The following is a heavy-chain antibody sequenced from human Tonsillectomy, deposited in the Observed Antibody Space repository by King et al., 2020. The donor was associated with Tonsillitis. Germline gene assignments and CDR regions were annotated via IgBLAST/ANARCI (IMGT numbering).Heavy chain of an antibody. J-gene: IGHJ4*02. CDR1: GGSISRYY. D-gene: IGHD5-18*01. CDR2: VDNSGST. CDR3: ARGNFGYSYGY. V-gene: IGHV4-59*01. Sequence: VQLQESGPGLVKPSETLSLTCTVSGGSISRYYWSWIRQPPGKGLEWMGYVDNSGSTDYNPSLKSRVTISVDTSKNQFSLKLSSVTAAATAVYYCARGNFGYSYGYWGQGTLVTVSS.